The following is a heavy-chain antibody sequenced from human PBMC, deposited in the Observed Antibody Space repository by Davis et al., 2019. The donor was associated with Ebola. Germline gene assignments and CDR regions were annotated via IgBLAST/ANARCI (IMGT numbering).Heavy chain of an antibody. V-gene: IGHV3-30-3*01. D-gene: IGHD3-22*01. CDR3: ARDNHYYDSSGYYL. CDR1: GITFSTHV. Sequence: GGSLRLSCIASGITFSTHVMHWVRQAPGKGLEWVALISFDGNTDSYAASVWGRFTISRDNSKNTLYLQMNSLRAEDTAVYYCARDNHYYDSSGYYLWGQGTLVTISS. J-gene: IGHJ4*02. CDR2: ISFDGNTD.